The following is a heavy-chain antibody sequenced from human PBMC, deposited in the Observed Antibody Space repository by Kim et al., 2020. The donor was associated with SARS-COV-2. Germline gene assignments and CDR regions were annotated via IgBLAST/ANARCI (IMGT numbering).Heavy chain of an antibody. CDR1: GFTFSSYR. J-gene: IGHJ4*02. Sequence: GGSLRLSCAASGFTFSSYRMHWVRQAPGKGLEWVAVISYDGSNKYYADSVKGRFTISRDNSKNTLYLQMNSLRAEDTAVYYCARDPGKQWLDYYFDYWGQGTLVTVSS. CDR3: ARDPGKQWLDYYFDY. D-gene: IGHD6-19*01. V-gene: IGHV3-33*05. CDR2: ISYDGSNK.